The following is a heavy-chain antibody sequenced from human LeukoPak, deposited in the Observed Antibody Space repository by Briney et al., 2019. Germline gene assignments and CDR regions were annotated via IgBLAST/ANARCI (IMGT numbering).Heavy chain of an antibody. Sequence: GGSLRLSCAASGFTFSSYWMSWVRQAPGKGLEWVANIKQDGSEKYYVDSVKGRFTISRDNAKNSLYLQMNSLRAEDTAVYYCARDGRGATPCFDYWGQGTLVTVSS. D-gene: IGHD2-15*01. J-gene: IGHJ4*02. CDR3: ARDGRGATPCFDY. V-gene: IGHV3-7*03. CDR1: GFTFSSYW. CDR2: IKQDGSEK.